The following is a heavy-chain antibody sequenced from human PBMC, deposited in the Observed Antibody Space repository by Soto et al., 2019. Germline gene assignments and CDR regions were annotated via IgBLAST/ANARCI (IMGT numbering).Heavy chain of an antibody. V-gene: IGHV4-61*01. CDR1: GGSVRSGRYY. D-gene: IGHD6-19*01. Sequence: PSETLSLTCTVSGGSVRSGRYYWSWIRQPPGKGLEWIGYVFYSGSTRYNPSLNSRVTISVDTSKNHFSLKLTSVTAADTAMYYCARVPLPSVAVADVHYFDYWGQGTLVTVTS. J-gene: IGHJ4*02. CDR2: VFYSGST. CDR3: ARVPLPSVAVADVHYFDY.